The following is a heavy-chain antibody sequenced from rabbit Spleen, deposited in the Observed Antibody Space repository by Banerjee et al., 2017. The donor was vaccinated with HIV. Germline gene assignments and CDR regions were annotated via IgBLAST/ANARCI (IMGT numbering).Heavy chain of an antibody. CDR1: GFSFFSGYD. CDR2: INTATGKP. V-gene: IGHV1S40*01. J-gene: IGHJ4*01. D-gene: IGHD1-1*01. CDR3: ARDLTSVIGWNFNL. Sequence: QSLEESGGGLVKPGASLTLTCKASGFSFFSGYDMCWVRQAPGKGLQWIACINTATGKPVYATWAKGRFTISRTSSTTVTLQMTSLTAADTATYFCARDLTSVIGWNFNLWGPGTLVTVS.